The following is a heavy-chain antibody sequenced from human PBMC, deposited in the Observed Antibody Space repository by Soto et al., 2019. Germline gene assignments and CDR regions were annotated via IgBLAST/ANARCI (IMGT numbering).Heavy chain of an antibody. Sequence: QVQLVESGGGVVQPGRSLRLSCAASGFTFSSYAMNWVRQAPGKGLEWVAVISYDGSNKYYADSVKGRFTISRDNSKNTLYLQMNSLRAEDTAVYYCARSSGYSYGSYYGMDVWGQGTTVTVSS. V-gene: IGHV3-30-3*01. D-gene: IGHD5-18*01. CDR2: ISYDGSNK. CDR3: ARSSGYSYGSYYGMDV. J-gene: IGHJ6*02. CDR1: GFTFSSYA.